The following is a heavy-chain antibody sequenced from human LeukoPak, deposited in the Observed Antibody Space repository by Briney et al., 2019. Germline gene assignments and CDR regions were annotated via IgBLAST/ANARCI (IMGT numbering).Heavy chain of an antibody. CDR3: VLYSSGRGVYGMDV. Sequence: SETLSLTCAVYGGSFSGYYWSWIRQPPGKGLEWIGEINHSGSTNYNPSLKSRVTISVDTSKNQFSLKLSSVTAADTAVYYCVLYSSGRGVYGMDVWGRGTTVTVSS. V-gene: IGHV4-34*01. CDR1: GGSFSGYY. CDR2: INHSGST. J-gene: IGHJ6*02. D-gene: IGHD6-19*01.